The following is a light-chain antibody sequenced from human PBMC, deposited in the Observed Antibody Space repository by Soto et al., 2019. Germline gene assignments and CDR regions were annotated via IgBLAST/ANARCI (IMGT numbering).Light chain of an antibody. V-gene: IGKV3-20*01. Sequence: EIVLTQSPGTLSLSPGERATLSCRASQSVRGNYLAWYQQKPGQAPRLLIYGASSGATGIPDRFVGSGSETDFILTISRLEPEDFAVYYCQQYGSSPPLTFGGGTKVEIK. CDR2: GAS. CDR1: QSVRGNY. J-gene: IGKJ4*01. CDR3: QQYGSSPPLT.